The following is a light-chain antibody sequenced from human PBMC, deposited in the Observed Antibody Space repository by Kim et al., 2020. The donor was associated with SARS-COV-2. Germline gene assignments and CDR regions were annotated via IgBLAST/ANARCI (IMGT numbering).Light chain of an antibody. CDR1: KLGDKY. CDR2: QDS. CDR3: QAWDSSTGV. J-gene: IGLJ2*01. V-gene: IGLV3-1*01. Sequence: SYELTQPPSVSVSPGQTASITCSGDKLGDKYACWYQQKPGQSPVLVIYQDSKRPSGIPERFSGSNSGNTATLTISGTQAMDEADYYCQAWDSSTGVFGGGTQQTVL.